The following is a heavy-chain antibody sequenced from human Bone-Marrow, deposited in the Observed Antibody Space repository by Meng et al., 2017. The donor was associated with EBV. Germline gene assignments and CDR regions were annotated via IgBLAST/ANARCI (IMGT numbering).Heavy chain of an antibody. Sequence: DPGSGMANPSYTLSLPFTVSVASLSGGTFHWSWIRQPPGKELEWIGYIYDGGTTIYNPSLKSRVTIFLDASRNQFSLGLRSVTTADTAVYYCAKSSSSTPGVVDSWGQGTLVTASS. CDR3: AKSSSSTPGVVDS. CDR2: IYDGGTT. D-gene: IGHD6-6*01. V-gene: IGHV4-61*01. CDR1: VASLSGGTFH. J-gene: IGHJ4*02.